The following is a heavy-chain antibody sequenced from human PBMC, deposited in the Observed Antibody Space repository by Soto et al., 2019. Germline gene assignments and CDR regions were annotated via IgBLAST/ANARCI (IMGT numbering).Heavy chain of an antibody. CDR2: IRSKANSYAT. D-gene: IGHD3-10*01. Sequence: EVQLVESGGGLVQPGGSLKLSCAASGFTFSGSAMHWVRQASGKGLEWVGRIRSKANSYATAYAASVKGRFTISRDDSKKTAYLQMNSLNTEDTAVYYCTITYYGSVRPSGEPYWGQGTLVTVSS. CDR3: TITYYGSVRPSGEPY. V-gene: IGHV3-73*02. J-gene: IGHJ4*02. CDR1: GFTFSGSA.